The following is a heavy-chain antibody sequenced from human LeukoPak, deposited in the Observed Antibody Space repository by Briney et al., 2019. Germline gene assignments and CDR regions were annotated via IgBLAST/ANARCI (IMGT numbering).Heavy chain of an antibody. J-gene: IGHJ4*02. Sequence: GGSLRLSCAASGFTFSSYWMSWGRQAPGKGLEWVANIKQDGSEKYYVDSVKGRFTNSRDNAKNSLYLQMNSLRTEDTAVYYCARGGGLTIFGVVIDFDYWGQGTLVTVSS. V-gene: IGHV3-7*01. D-gene: IGHD3-3*01. CDR1: GFTFSSYW. CDR2: IKQDGSEK. CDR3: ARGGGLTIFGVVIDFDY.